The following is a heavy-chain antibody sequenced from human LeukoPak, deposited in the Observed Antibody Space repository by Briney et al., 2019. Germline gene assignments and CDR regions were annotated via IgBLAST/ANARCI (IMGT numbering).Heavy chain of an antibody. Sequence: ASVKVSCKASGYTFTGYYMHWVRQAPGQGLEWMGWISAYNGNTNYAQKLQGRVTMTTDTSTSTAYMELRSLRSDDTAVYYCARGSTYYDILTGYYLSQDAFDIWGQGTMVTVSS. V-gene: IGHV1-18*04. J-gene: IGHJ3*02. D-gene: IGHD3-9*01. CDR3: ARGSTYYDILTGYYLSQDAFDI. CDR2: ISAYNGNT. CDR1: GYTFTGYY.